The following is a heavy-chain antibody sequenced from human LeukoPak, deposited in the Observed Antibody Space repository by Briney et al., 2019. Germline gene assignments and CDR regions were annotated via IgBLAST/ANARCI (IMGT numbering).Heavy chain of an antibody. CDR1: GASLSSGSYY. D-gene: IGHD6-19*01. Sequence: SETLSLTCTVSGASLSSGSYYWSWLRQPAGKGLEWIGRIYPSGSTDYNPSLKRRVTISIDTSKNQFSLKQSSVTPADTAVYYCARGGWGSPDYYYMDVWGKGTTVTISS. CDR2: IYPSGST. V-gene: IGHV4-61*02. CDR3: ARGGWGSPDYYYMDV. J-gene: IGHJ6*03.